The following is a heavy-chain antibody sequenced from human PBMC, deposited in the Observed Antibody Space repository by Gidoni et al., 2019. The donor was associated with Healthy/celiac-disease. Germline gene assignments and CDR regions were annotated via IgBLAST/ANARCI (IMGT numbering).Heavy chain of an antibody. J-gene: IGHJ4*02. CDR3: ARDTAMVTAFDY. CDR2: ISSSSSYI. CDR1: GFTFSSYS. V-gene: IGHV3-21*01. D-gene: IGHD5-18*01. Sequence: EVQLVESGGGLVKPGGSLRLSCAASGFTFSSYSMNWVRQAPGKGLEWVSSISSSSSYIYYADSVKGRFTISRENAKNSLYLQMNSLRAEDTAVYYCARDTAMVTAFDYWGQGTLVTVSS.